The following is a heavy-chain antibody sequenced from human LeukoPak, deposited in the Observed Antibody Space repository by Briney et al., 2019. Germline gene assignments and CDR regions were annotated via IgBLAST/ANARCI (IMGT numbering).Heavy chain of an antibody. Sequence: SETLSLTCAVYGGSFSSYYWSWIRQPPGEGLEWIGEINHSGSTTYKPSLKSRVTISVDTSKNQFSLKLSSVTAADTAVYYCARVGGSSWYRVAYYYMDVWGKGTTVTISS. CDR1: GGSFSSYY. J-gene: IGHJ6*03. D-gene: IGHD6-13*01. CDR3: ARVGGSSWYRVAYYYMDV. V-gene: IGHV4-34*01. CDR2: INHSGST.